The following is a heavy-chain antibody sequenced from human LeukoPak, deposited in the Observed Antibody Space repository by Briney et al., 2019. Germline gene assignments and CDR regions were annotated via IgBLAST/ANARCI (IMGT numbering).Heavy chain of an antibody. V-gene: IGHV4-34*01. Sequence: PSETLSLTCAVYGGSFSRYYWSWIRQPPGKGLEWIGEINHSGSTNYNPSLKSRVTISVDTSKNQFSLKLSSVTAADTAVYYCARGPLAYWGQGTLVTVSS. CDR2: INHSGST. CDR3: ARGPLAY. CDR1: GGSFSRYY. J-gene: IGHJ4*02.